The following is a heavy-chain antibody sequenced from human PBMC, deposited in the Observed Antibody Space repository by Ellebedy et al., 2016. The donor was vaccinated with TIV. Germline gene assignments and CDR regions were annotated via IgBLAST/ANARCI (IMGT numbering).Heavy chain of an antibody. J-gene: IGHJ4*02. CDR3: AKATQWLGRSCFDD. CDR2: ISGSGVRR. CDR1: GFTFSSYA. V-gene: IGHV3-23*01. D-gene: IGHD6-19*01. Sequence: GESLKISCAASGFTFSSYAMTWVRQAPGKGLEWVSSISGSGVRRDYADYVKGRLTISRDNSKNTLYLQMNSLRVEDTALNYCAKATQWLGRSCFDDWGQGTLVTVSS.